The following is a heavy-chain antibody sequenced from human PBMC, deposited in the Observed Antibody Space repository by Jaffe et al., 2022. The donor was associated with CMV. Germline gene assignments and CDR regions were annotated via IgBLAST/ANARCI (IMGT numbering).Heavy chain of an antibody. CDR2: ITTNGATT. D-gene: IGHD2-15*01. J-gene: IGHJ3*02. V-gene: IGHV3-64D*06. CDR3: RRWTAFHDGSDI. Sequence: EVQLVESGGGLVQPGGSLRLSCSASGFTFSTYTMHWVRQAPGKGLESVSAITTNGATTFYADSLKGRFTISRDNSKNTLYLQMNSLRPEDTAVYSCRRWTAFHDGSDIWGQGTMVTVSS. CDR1: GFTFSTYT.